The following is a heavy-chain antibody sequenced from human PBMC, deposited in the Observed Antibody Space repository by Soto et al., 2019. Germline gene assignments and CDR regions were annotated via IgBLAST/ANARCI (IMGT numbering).Heavy chain of an antibody. D-gene: IGHD1-1*01. V-gene: IGHV3-23*01. J-gene: IGHJ6*02. CDR1: GFTFSSYA. CDR3: AKDSRPDRGGMDV. Sequence: EVQLLESGGGLVQPGGSLRLSCAASGFTFSSYAMSWVRQAPGKGLEWVSAISGSGGSTYYADSVKGRFTISRDNSKDTLYLQMNSLRAEDTAVYYCAKDSRPDRGGMDVWGQGTTVTVSS. CDR2: ISGSGGST.